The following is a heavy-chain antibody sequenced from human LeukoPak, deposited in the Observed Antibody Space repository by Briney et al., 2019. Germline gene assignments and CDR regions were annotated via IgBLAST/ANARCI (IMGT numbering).Heavy chain of an antibody. CDR2: ISYDGSNK. D-gene: IGHD2-2*01. CDR1: GFTFSSYA. J-gene: IGHJ4*02. CDR3: ARESVVGEAFDY. V-gene: IGHV3-30-3*01. Sequence: TGRSLRLSCAASGFTFSSYAMHWVRQAPGKGLEWVAVISYDGSNKYYADSVKGRFTISRDNSKNTLYLQMNSLRAEDTAVYYCARESVVGEAFDYWGRGTLVTVSS.